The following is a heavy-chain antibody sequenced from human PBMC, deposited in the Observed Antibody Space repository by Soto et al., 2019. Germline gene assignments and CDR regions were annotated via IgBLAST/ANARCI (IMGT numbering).Heavy chain of an antibody. J-gene: IGHJ5*02. Sequence: ASVKLTCKDSGYAFTSYGISWVRQAPGQGLEWMGWISAYNGNTNYAQKLQGRVTMTTDTSTSTAYMELRSLRSDDTAVYYCARMDIFGHWFDPWGQGTLVTVSS. CDR2: ISAYNGNT. D-gene: IGHD2-2*03. V-gene: IGHV1-18*01. CDR1: GYAFTSYG. CDR3: ARMDIFGHWFDP.